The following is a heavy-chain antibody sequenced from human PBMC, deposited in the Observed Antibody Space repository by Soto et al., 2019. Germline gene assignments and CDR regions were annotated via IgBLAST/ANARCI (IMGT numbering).Heavy chain of an antibody. D-gene: IGHD7-27*01. CDR3: ARDTRSSKAGDHKYYGMDV. Sequence: PSQTLSLTCAISGDSVSSNSAAWNWIRQSPSRGLEWLGRTYYRSKWYNDYAVSVKSRITINPDTSKNQFSLQLNSVTPEDTAVYYCARDTRSSKAGDHKYYGMDVWGQGTTVTVSS. CDR1: GDSVSSNSAA. CDR2: TYYRSKWYN. J-gene: IGHJ6*02. V-gene: IGHV6-1*01.